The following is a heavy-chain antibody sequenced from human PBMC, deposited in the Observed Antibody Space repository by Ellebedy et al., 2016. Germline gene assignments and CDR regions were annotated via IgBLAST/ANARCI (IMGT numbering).Heavy chain of an antibody. V-gene: IGHV1-18*01. J-gene: IGHJ6*03. CDR3: ARQFLEWSRDANYYSYYYMDV. CDR1: GYTFTSYG. D-gene: IGHD3-3*01. CDR2: VSAYNGNT. Sequence: ASVKVSCXASGYTFTSYGISWVRQAPGQGLEWMGWVSAYNGNTNYAQRLQGRVTMTTDTSTSTAYMELRSLRSDDTAVYYCARQFLEWSRDANYYSYYYMDVWGKGTTVTVSS.